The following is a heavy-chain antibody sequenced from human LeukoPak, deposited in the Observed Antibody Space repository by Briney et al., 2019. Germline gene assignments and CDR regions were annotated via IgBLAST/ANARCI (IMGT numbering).Heavy chain of an antibody. D-gene: IGHD6-13*01. CDR2: IYSTGST. CDR1: GGSISSYY. J-gene: IGHJ4*01. CDR3: ARQIASAGTAGFDF. V-gene: IGHV4-4*07. Sequence: SETLSLTCTVSGGSISSYYWSWIRQPAGKGLGWIGRIYSTGSTNYNPSLKSRVTMSVDTSKNQFSLRLRSVTAADTAVYYCARQIASAGTAGFDFWGHGALVTVSS.